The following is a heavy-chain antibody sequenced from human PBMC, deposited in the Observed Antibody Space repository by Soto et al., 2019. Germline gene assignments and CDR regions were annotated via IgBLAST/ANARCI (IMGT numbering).Heavy chain of an antibody. J-gene: IGHJ6*02. Sequence: GGSLRLSCAASGFTFSSYGMHWVRQAPGKGLEWVAVIWYDGSNKYYADSVKGRFTISRDNSKNTLYLQMNSLRAEDTAVYYCARGMTYCSSASCHYGMDVWGQGTTVTVSS. CDR1: GFTFSSYG. CDR3: ARGMTYCSSASCHYGMDV. V-gene: IGHV3-33*01. D-gene: IGHD2-2*01. CDR2: IWYDGSNK.